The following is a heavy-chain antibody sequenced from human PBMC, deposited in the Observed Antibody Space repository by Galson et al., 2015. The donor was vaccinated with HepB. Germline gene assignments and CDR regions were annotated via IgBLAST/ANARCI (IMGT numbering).Heavy chain of an antibody. CDR2: IIPIFGTA. V-gene: IGHV1-69*13. J-gene: IGHJ4*02. CDR1: GGTFSSYA. D-gene: IGHD6-13*01. Sequence: SVKVSCKASGGTFSSYAISWVRQAPGQGLEWMGGIIPIFGTANYAQKFQGRVTITADESTSTAYMELSSLRSEDTAVYYCARDGVAAAGIVDYWGQGTLVTVSS. CDR3: ARDGVAAAGIVDY.